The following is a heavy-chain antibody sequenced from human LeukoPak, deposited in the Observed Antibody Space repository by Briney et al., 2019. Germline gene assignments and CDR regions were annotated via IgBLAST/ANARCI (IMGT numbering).Heavy chain of an antibody. V-gene: IGHV4-59*01. Sequence: SETLSLTCTVSGGSISSYYWSWIRQPPGQGLEWIGYINYSGSTNYNPSLKSRVTISVDTSKNQFSLKLSSMTAADTAVYYCARNHQGRTYYYYYYYMDVWGKGTTVTVSS. D-gene: IGHD1-14*01. CDR3: ARNHQGRTYYYYYYYMDV. CDR1: GGSISSYY. J-gene: IGHJ6*03. CDR2: INYSGST.